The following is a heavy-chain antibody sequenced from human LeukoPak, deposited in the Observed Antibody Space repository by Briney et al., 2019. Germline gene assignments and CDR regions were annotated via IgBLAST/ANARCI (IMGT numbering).Heavy chain of an antibody. Sequence: PGGSLRLSCAASGFTFSSYAMSWVRQAPGKGLEWVSGISWNSGSIGYADSVKGRFTISRDNAKNSLYLQMNSLRAEDTALYYCAKDGVVGPSYGMDVWGQGTTVTVSS. D-gene: IGHD2-21*01. CDR2: ISWNSGSI. CDR1: GFTFSSYA. V-gene: IGHV3-9*01. J-gene: IGHJ6*02. CDR3: AKDGVVGPSYGMDV.